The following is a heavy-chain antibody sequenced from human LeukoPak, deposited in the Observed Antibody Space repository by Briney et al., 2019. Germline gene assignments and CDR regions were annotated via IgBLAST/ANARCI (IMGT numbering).Heavy chain of an antibody. Sequence: GGSLRLSCAASGFIFSSYAMHWVRQAPGKGLEWVAVISYDGSNKYYADSVKGRFTISRDNSKNTLYLQMNSLRAEDTAVYYCALVKEPAALYAFDIWGQGTMVTVSS. CDR3: ALVKEPAALYAFDI. CDR2: ISYDGSNK. V-gene: IGHV3-30*04. CDR1: GFIFSSYA. D-gene: IGHD2-2*01. J-gene: IGHJ3*02.